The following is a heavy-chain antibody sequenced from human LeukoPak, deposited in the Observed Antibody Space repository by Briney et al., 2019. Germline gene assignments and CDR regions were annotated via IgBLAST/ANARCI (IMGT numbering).Heavy chain of an antibody. CDR3: ARDRDYGGIDY. CDR1: GGSINSYY. Sequence: PSETLSLTCTVSGGSINSYYWSWLRQPAGKGLEWIGRIYSSGSTNYNLSLKSRVTMSVNTSKNQFSLKLSSVTAADTAFYYCARDRDYGGIDYWGQGTLVTVSS. V-gene: IGHV4-4*07. J-gene: IGHJ4*02. D-gene: IGHD4/OR15-4a*01. CDR2: IYSSGST.